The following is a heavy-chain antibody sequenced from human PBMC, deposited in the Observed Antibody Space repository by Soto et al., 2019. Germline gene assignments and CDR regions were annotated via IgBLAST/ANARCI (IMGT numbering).Heavy chain of an antibody. CDR2: IKSKTDGGTT. D-gene: IGHD3-22*01. Sequence: EVQLVESGGGLVKPGGSLRLSCAASGFTFSNAWMSWVRQAPGKGLEWVGRIKSKTDGGTTDYAAPVKGRFTISRDDSKNTLYLQMNSLKTEDTAVYYCTTEVGYDSSALGDYWGQGTLVTVSS. V-gene: IGHV3-15*01. CDR3: TTEVGYDSSALGDY. J-gene: IGHJ4*02. CDR1: GFTFSNAW.